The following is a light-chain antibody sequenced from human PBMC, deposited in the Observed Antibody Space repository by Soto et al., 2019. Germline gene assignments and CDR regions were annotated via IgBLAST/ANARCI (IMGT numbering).Light chain of an antibody. J-gene: IGKJ4*01. CDR2: GAS. V-gene: IGKV3-20*01. Sequence: EIVLTQSPVTLSLSPGERATLSCRASKTVSSSYLAWYQQKPGQAPRLLIYGASSRATGIPDRFSGSGSGTDFTLTISRLEPEDFAVYYCQQYASSLLTFGGGTKVDIK. CDR1: KTVSSSY. CDR3: QQYASSLLT.